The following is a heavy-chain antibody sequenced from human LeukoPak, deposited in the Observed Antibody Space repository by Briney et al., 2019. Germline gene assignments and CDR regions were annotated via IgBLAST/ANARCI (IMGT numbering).Heavy chain of an antibody. CDR3: ARNYYDSSGHDAFDI. Sequence: PPETLSLTCTVSGYSITSGYYWSWIRQPPGKGLEWIGYIYHSGSTYYNPSLKSRVTISVDRSKNQFSLKLSSVTAADTAVYYCARNYYDSSGHDAFDIWGQGTMVTVSS. V-gene: IGHV4-38-2*02. J-gene: IGHJ3*02. D-gene: IGHD3-22*01. CDR1: GYSITSGYY. CDR2: IYHSGST.